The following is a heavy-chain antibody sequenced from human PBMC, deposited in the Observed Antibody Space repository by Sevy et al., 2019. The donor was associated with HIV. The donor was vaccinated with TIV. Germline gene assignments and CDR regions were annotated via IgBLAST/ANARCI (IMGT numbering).Heavy chain of an antibody. CDR2: IKEDGSEE. CDR3: ASEYSFAAFFDY. Sequence: GGSLRRSCEGSGFIFNSYWMSWVRQAPGKGLEWVANIKEDGSEENYVDSVKGRFTTSRDNAKNSVYLEMNSLRVEDTAVYFCASEYSFAAFFDYWGQGTRVTVSS. CDR1: GFIFNSYW. V-gene: IGHV3-7*01. J-gene: IGHJ4*02. D-gene: IGHD5-12*01.